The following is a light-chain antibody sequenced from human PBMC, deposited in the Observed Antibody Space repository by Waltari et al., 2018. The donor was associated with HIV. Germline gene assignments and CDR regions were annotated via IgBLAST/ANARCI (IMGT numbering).Light chain of an antibody. V-gene: IGKV3-11*01. CDR1: PSVSSY. CDR2: DAS. CDR3: QQRSNWPS. Sequence: EIVLTQSLATLSLSPGERATLSCRASPSVSSYLAWYQQKPGQAPRLLIYDASNRATGIPARFSGSGSGTDFTLTISSLEPEDFAVYYCQQRSNWPSFGQGTKLEIK. J-gene: IGKJ2*03.